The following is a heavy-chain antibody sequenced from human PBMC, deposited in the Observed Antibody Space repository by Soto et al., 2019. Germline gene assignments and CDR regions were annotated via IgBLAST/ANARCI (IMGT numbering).Heavy chain of an antibody. J-gene: IGHJ4*02. CDR2: ISYSGST. CDR1: SDSISSYY. D-gene: IGHD6-13*01. Sequence: QVQLQESGPGLVKPSETLSLTRTVSSDSISSYYWSWIRQPPGKRLEWIGYISYSGSTDYNPSLKSRVTISGDTSKNQFSLKVSSVTAADTAVYYCARGTSWQLPFDYWGQGTLVTVSS. V-gene: IGHV4-59*01. CDR3: ARGTSWQLPFDY.